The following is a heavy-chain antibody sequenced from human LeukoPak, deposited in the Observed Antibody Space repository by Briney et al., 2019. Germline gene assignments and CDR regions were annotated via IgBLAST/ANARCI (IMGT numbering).Heavy chain of an antibody. V-gene: IGHV3-23*01. CDR1: GFTFSNYA. J-gene: IGHJ4*02. Sequence: GGSLRLSCAASGFTFSNYAMGWVRQAPGKGLEWVSGIGGSDYAYYTDSVKGRFTISRDNSKNTLYLQMNTLRAEDTAVYYCAKGVRYLDWWILDYWGQGTLVPVSS. D-gene: IGHD3-9*01. CDR2: IGGSDYA. CDR3: AKGVRYLDWWILDY.